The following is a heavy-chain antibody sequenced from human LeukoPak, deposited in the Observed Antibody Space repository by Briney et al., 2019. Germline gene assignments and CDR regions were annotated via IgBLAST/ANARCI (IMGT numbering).Heavy chain of an antibody. D-gene: IGHD4-17*01. CDR2: ISENCEST. CDR3: ASYFHYGDYASLWY. CDR1: GFTFNTYA. J-gene: IGHJ4*02. V-gene: IGHV3-23*01. Sequence: PGGSLRLSCAASGFTFNTYAMSWVRQAPGKGLEWVSSISENCESTYYADSVKGRFTISRDNSRNTLYLQMNSLRAEDTAVYYCASYFHYGDYASLWYWGQGTLVTVSS.